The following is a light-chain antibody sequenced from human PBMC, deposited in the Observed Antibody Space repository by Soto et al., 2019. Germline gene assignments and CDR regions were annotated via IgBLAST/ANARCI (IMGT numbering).Light chain of an antibody. V-gene: IGKV3-15*01. J-gene: IGKJ4*01. CDR2: GAS. Sequence: EVVMTQSPATLSVSQGESATLSCRASHSVSNILAWYQQKPGQPPRLLIYGASTRATGIPPRFSGSGSVTEFNLTISSLQSGDFAVSYCQQYNEWPLTFGGGTKVEF. CDR1: HSVSNI. CDR3: QQYNEWPLT.